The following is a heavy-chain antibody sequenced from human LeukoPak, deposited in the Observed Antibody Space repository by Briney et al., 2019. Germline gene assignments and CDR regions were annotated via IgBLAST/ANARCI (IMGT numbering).Heavy chain of an antibody. V-gene: IGHV3-7*01. J-gene: IGHJ4*02. CDR3: ARDLLGWELHYFDY. CDR1: GFTFSSYL. CDR2: IKQDGSEK. Sequence: GGSLRLSCAASGFTFSSYLMNWVRQAPGKGLEWVANIKQDGSEKYYVDSVKGRFTISRDSAKNSLYLQVNSLRPEDTAVYYCARDLLGWELHYFDYWGQGTLVTVSS. D-gene: IGHD1-26*01.